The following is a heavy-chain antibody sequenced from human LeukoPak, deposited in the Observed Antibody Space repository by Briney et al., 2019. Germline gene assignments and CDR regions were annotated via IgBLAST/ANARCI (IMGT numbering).Heavy chain of an antibody. CDR3: ARDDYGDYGRDYYYYYYYMDV. Sequence: SVKVSCKASGGTFSSYAISWVRQAPGQGLEWMGGIIPIFGTANYAQKFQGRVTITADKSTSTVYMELSSLRSEDTAVYYCARDDYGDYGRDYYYYYYYMDVWGKGTTVTVSS. CDR1: GGTFSSYA. CDR2: IIPIFGTA. D-gene: IGHD4-17*01. J-gene: IGHJ6*03. V-gene: IGHV1-69*06.